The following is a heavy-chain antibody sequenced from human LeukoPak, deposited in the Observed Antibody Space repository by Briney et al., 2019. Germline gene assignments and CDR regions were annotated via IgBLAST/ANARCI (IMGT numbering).Heavy chain of an antibody. V-gene: IGHV3-7*01. D-gene: IGHD3-3*01. CDR3: ARDDDVWSGWGH. CDR1: GFPFSTYW. J-gene: IGHJ4*02. CDR2: INQDGSGE. Sequence: GGSLRLSCTASGFPFSTYWLGWVRQAPGKGLEWVANINQDGSGEYYAGSVKGRFTIARDNAKNSLYLQMNSLRAEDTAVYYCARDDDVWSGWGHWGRGTLVTVSS.